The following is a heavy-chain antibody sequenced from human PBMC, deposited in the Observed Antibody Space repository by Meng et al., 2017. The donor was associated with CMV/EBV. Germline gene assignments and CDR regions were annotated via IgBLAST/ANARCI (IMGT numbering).Heavy chain of an antibody. CDR2: IYPSGST. V-gene: IGHV4-4*07. D-gene: IGHD6-13*01. Sequence: SISSYYCSWIRQPAGKGLEWIGRIYPSGSTNYNPSLKSRVTMSVDTSNNHFSLKLSSLPAADTALYYCARGTLIRWYRMVQANWFDPWGQGTLVTVSS. CDR1: SISSYY. J-gene: IGHJ5*02. CDR3: ARGTLIRWYRMVQANWFDP.